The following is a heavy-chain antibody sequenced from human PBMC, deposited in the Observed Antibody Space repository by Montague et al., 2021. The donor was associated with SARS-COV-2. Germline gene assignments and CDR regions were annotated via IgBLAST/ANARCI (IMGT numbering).Heavy chain of an antibody. CDR3: ARAPRITMIVVVITDIWFDP. D-gene: IGHD3-22*01. J-gene: IGHJ5*02. CDR2: INHSCSA. Sequence: SETLSLTCVVYGGSVSDYYWCWIRQPPGKGLEWIGEINHSCSANYNPSLKSRVTTSVYTSKNQFSLKLTSVTAADTAVYYCARAPRITMIVVVITDIWFDPWGQGTLVTVSS. CDR1: GGSVSDYY. V-gene: IGHV4-34*01.